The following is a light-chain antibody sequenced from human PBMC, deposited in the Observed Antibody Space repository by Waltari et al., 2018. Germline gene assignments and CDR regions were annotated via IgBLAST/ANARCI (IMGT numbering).Light chain of an antibody. Sequence: QSVLTQPPSASGAPGQRITISCTGTRSNIRAGSDVHWYLQLPGTAPKLLILGNNNRPSGVPDRFSASKSDTSASLAITGLQAEDEADYYCQSYDSSLSGVIFGGGTKLTVL. CDR2: GNN. CDR1: RSNIRAGSD. J-gene: IGLJ2*01. V-gene: IGLV1-40*01. CDR3: QSYDSSLSGVI.